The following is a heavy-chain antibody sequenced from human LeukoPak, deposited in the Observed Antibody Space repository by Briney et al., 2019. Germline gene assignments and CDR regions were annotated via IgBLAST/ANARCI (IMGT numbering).Heavy chain of an antibody. CDR1: GYTFTSYY. D-gene: IGHD3-10*01. CDR3: ARASITMVRGVIWFDP. CDR2: INPSGGST. J-gene: IGHJ5*02. V-gene: IGHV1-46*01. Sequence: ASVKGSCKASGYTFTSYYMHWVRQAPGQGLEWMGIINPSGGSTSYAQKFQGRVTMTRDMSTSTVCMELSSLRSEDTAVYYCARASITMVRGVIWFDPWGQGTLVTVSS.